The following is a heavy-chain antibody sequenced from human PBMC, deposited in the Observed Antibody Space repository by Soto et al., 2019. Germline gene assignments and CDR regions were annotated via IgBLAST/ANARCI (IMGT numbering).Heavy chain of an antibody. CDR3: ARRAETNGWNGFGADKYYFDF. CDR1: GYTFTSYD. J-gene: IGHJ4*02. D-gene: IGHD1-1*01. CDR2: MNPNTGNS. V-gene: IGHV1-8*01. Sequence: ASVKVSCKASGYTFTSYDIYWVRQAGGQGLEWMGWMNPNTGNSAYAHKFQGRVTMTSDTSISTAHMELSSLRSEDTAVYYCARRAETNGWNGFGADKYYFDFWGQGTLVTVSS.